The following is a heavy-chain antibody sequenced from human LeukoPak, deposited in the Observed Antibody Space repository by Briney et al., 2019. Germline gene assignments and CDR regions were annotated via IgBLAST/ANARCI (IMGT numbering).Heavy chain of an antibody. Sequence: SETLSLTCTVSGGSISSSSYYWGWIRQPPGKGLEWIGSIYYSGSTYYNPSLKSRVTISVDTSKNQFSLKLSSVTAADTAVYYCAGVFISTGLRWGQGTLVTVSS. CDR3: AGVFISTGLR. CDR1: GGSISSSSYY. D-gene: IGHD3-22*01. CDR2: IYYSGST. V-gene: IGHV4-39*07. J-gene: IGHJ4*02.